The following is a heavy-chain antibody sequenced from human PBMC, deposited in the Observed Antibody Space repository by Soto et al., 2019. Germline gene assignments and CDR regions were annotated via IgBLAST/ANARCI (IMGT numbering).Heavy chain of an antibody. Sequence: ASVKVSCKASGGTFSSYAISWVRQAPGKGLEWMGGFDPEDGETIYAQKFQGRVTMTEDTSTDTAYMELSSLRSEDTAVYYCATLYSSSWSSAFDIWGQGTMVTVSS. J-gene: IGHJ3*02. CDR3: ATLYSSSWSSAFDI. CDR2: FDPEDGET. D-gene: IGHD6-13*01. V-gene: IGHV1-24*01. CDR1: GGTFSSYA.